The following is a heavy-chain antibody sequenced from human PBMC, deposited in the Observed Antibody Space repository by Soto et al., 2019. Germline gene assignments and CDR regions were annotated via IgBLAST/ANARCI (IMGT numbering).Heavy chain of an antibody. CDR3: ARQFDYDTSGYYYAY. D-gene: IGHD3-22*01. CDR2: ITPLFGTP. CDR1: GGTFNKYA. V-gene: IGHV1-69*13. Sequence: SVKVSCKASGGTFNKYAIDWVRQAPGQGLEWMGGITPLFGTPNYAQRFQGRVTISADEVTSTAYMELRSLRSDDTGVYYCARQFDYDTSGYYYAYWGRGTLVTVSS. J-gene: IGHJ4*02.